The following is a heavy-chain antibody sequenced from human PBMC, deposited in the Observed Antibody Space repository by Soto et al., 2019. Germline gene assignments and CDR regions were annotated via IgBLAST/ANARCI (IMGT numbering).Heavy chain of an antibody. CDR3: AKEPDLVPY. D-gene: IGHD2-8*02. CDR1: GFTFSNYA. Sequence: PGGSLRLSCAASGFTFSNYAMSWVRQPPGKGLEWVSGIGAGGAGTYYADSVKRRFTISRDTSKNTLYLQMNSLRAEDTAVYHCAKEPDLVPYWCQGTLVTVSS. V-gene: IGHV3-23*01. J-gene: IGHJ4*02. CDR2: IGAGGAGT.